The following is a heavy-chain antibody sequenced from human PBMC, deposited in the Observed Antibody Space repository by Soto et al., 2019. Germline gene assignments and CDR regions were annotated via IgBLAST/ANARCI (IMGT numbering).Heavy chain of an antibody. D-gene: IGHD5-18*01. CDR2: IYYSGNS. V-gene: IGHV4-30-4*01. CDR1: GGSFSNDDYY. CDR3: VRAGYAYFDY. Sequence: PSETLSLTCSISGGSFSNDDYYWSWIRQPPGKGLEWIGYIYYSGNSNYNPSLKSRVTLSVDTSKKQFSLRLRSVTAADTAVYYCVRAGYAYFDYWGQGIRVTVSS. J-gene: IGHJ4*02.